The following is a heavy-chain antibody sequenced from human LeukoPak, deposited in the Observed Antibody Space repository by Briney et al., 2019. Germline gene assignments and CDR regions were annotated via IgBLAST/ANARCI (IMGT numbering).Heavy chain of an antibody. V-gene: IGHV5-10-1*01. D-gene: IGHD1-26*01. J-gene: IGHJ6*02. CDR1: EYRFTNYW. Sequence: GESLKISCKGSEYRFTNYWIGWVRQMPGKGLEWMGRIDPSDSYTKYSPSFQGHVTISGDESISTAYLQWSSLKASDTAMYYCARHFLGELPDMDVWGQGTTVTVSS. CDR3: ARHFLGELPDMDV. CDR2: IDPSDSYT.